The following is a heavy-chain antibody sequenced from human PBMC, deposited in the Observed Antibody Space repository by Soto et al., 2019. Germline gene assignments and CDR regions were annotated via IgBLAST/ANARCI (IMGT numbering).Heavy chain of an antibody. CDR1: GYTFTSYA. CDR3: ARGSGYCSSTGCYKHYYYGMDV. Sequence: ASVKVSCKASGYTFTSYAMHWVRQAPGQRLEWMGWINAGNGNTKYSQKFQGRVTITRDTSASTAYMELSSLRSEDTAVYYCARGSGYCSSTGCYKHYYYGMDVWGQGTTVTVSS. D-gene: IGHD2-2*02. V-gene: IGHV1-3*01. CDR2: INAGNGNT. J-gene: IGHJ6*02.